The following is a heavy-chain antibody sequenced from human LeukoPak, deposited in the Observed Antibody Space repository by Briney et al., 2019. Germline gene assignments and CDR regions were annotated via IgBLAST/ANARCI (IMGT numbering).Heavy chain of an antibody. CDR3: ARDRGWDAFDL. Sequence: GASVKVSCRTSGYTFTGDYIHWVRQAPGQGLEWLGRIDPNSGGTKYAQKFQGRVTMTRDTSTSTAYMELSRLRSDDTAMYYCARDRGWDAFDLWGQGTLVTVS. J-gene: IGHJ3*01. CDR2: IDPNSGGT. CDR1: GYTFTGDY. V-gene: IGHV1-2*06.